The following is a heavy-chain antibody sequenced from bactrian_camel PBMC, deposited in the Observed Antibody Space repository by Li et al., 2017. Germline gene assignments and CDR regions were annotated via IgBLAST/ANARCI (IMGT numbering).Heavy chain of an antibody. D-gene: IGHD2*01. Sequence: HVQLVESGGGTVQAGGSLTLSCRASVPINRYCLAWFRQAPGKEREGVAGITRDGAITYGDSVKGRFTISRDHAENTVYLQMNSLKSEDTAVYFCASAAFGYQESALRYWGQGTQVTVS. CDR1: VPINRYC. V-gene: IGHV3S57*01. CDR2: ITRDGAI. CDR3: ASAAFGYQESALRY. J-gene: IGHJ4*01.